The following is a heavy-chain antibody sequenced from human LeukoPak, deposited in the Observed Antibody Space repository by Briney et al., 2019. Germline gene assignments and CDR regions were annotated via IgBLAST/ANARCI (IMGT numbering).Heavy chain of an antibody. Sequence: GGSLILSCAASGFTVNSNYMNWVRQAPGKGLEWVSVLYSDGRTYYADSVKGRFTISRDTSKNTLYLQVNSLRAEDTAVYYCARGGGYYPIDYWGQGTLVTVSS. CDR2: LYSDGRT. J-gene: IGHJ4*02. V-gene: IGHV3-53*01. CDR3: ARGGGYYPIDY. D-gene: IGHD2-15*01. CDR1: GFTVNSNY.